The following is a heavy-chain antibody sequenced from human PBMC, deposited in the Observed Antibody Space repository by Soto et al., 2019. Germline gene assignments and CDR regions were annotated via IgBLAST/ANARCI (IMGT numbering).Heavy chain of an antibody. J-gene: IGHJ6*02. V-gene: IGHV1-2*04. D-gene: IGHD2-8*02. CDR2: INPKSGGT. CDR3: ARGDSTDFSGGVCSFFYNRVVDV. Sequence: ASVKVSCKASGYSFTDYHIHWVRQAPGQGLEWLGRINPKSGGTSTAQKFQGWVTMTTDTSISTASMALTRLTSDDTAIYYCARGDSTDFSGGVCSFFYNRVVDVWGQGTTVTVSS. CDR1: GYSFTDYH.